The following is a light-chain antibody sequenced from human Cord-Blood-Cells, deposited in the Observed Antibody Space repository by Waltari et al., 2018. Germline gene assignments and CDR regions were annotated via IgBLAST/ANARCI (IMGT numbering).Light chain of an antibody. J-gene: IGLJ2*01. V-gene: IGLV2-23*02. Sequence: QSALTQPASVSGSPGQSITTPCPGTSTHFGSSNLLSWYQQHPGKAPKLMIYEVSKRPSGVSNRFSGSKSGNTASLTISGLQAEDEADYYCCSYAGSSTLVFGGGTKLTVL. CDR1: STHFGSSNL. CDR3: CSYAGSSTLV. CDR2: EVS.